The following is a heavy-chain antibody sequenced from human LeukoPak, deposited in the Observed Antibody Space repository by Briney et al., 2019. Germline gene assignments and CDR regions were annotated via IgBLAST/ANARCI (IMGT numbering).Heavy chain of an antibody. V-gene: IGHV4-61*01. CDR2: IYYSGSA. Sequence: SETLSLTCTVSGGSISSGSYYWSWIRQPPGKGLEWIGYIYYSGSANYNPSLKSRVTISVDTSKNQFSLKLNSLTAADTAVYYCARDGSHNWELVPFDYWGQGTLVTVSS. D-gene: IGHD1-26*01. J-gene: IGHJ4*02. CDR1: GGSISSGSYY. CDR3: ARDGSHNWELVPFDY.